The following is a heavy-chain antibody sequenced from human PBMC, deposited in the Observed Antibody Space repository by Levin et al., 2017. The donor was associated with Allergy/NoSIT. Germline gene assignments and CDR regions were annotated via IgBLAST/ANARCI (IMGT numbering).Heavy chain of an antibody. D-gene: IGHD3-10*01. J-gene: IGHJ4*02. Sequence: GESLKISCVASGFAFNTYAMSWVRQAPGKGLEWVSALSANGGTTYYADSVKGRFTISRDNSKNTLYLQMNSLRAEDTALYYCAKDHSGSFDFWGQGTLVTVSS. CDR1: GFAFNTYA. CDR2: LSANGGTT. V-gene: IGHV3-23*01. CDR3: AKDHSGSFDF.